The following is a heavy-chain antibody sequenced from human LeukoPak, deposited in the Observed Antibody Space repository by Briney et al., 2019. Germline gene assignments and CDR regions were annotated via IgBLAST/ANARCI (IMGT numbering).Heavy chain of an antibody. D-gene: IGHD6-13*01. CDR1: GYTFTSYG. J-gene: IGHJ4*02. CDR2: ISAYNGNT. Sequence: ASVKVSCKASGYTFTSYGISWVRQAPGQGLEWMGWISAYNGNTNYAQKLQGRVTMTTDTSTSTAYMELRSLRSDDTAVYCCARVVGQLVRYYFDYWGQGTLVTVSS. CDR3: ARVVGQLVRYYFDY. V-gene: IGHV1-18*01.